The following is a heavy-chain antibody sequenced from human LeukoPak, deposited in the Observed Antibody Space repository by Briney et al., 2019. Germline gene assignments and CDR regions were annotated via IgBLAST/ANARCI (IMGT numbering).Heavy chain of an antibody. CDR1: GFTFSGLW. V-gene: IGHV3-23*01. J-gene: IGHJ4*02. D-gene: IGHD1-26*01. CDR3: AKRRPTVGANYYFDY. CDR2: ISGSGGST. Sequence: PGGSLRLSCAASGFTFSGLWMHWVRQAPGKGLEWVSAISGSGGSTYYADSVKGRFTISRDNSKNTLYLQMNSLRAEDTAVYYCAKRRPTVGANYYFDYWGQGTLVTVSS.